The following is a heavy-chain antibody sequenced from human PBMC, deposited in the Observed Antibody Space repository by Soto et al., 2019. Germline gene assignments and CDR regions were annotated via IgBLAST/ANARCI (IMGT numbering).Heavy chain of an antibody. CDR3: VRDSPIGSTFSGYDGIDY. CDR2: IIPRLDTT. Sequence: QVQLVQSGAEVKKPGSSVKVSCKTSGGTFSNDIITWVRQAPGQGLEWMGRIIPRLDTTNYAQKFQGRVTITADKSTVTAYMELNSLRSEDTAVYYCVRDSPIGSTFSGYDGIDYWGQATLVTVSS. CDR1: GGTFSNDI. J-gene: IGHJ4*02. V-gene: IGHV1-69*08. D-gene: IGHD5-12*01.